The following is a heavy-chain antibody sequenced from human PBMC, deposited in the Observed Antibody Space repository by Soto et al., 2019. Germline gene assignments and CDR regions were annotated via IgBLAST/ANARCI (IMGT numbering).Heavy chain of an antibody. CDR2: IYWHDDK. V-gene: IGHV2-5*01. CDR3: AHRGGARGGQYYFGY. D-gene: IGHD3-16*01. J-gene: IGHJ4*02. CDR1: GFSLSTTGVG. Sequence: SGPTLVNLTQTLTLTCTFSGFSLSTTGVGVSWIRQPPGKALEWLALIYWHDDKRYSPSLKSRLTITKDTSKNQVVLTMTNMDPVDTATYFCAHRGGARGGQYYFGYWGQGALVTVSS.